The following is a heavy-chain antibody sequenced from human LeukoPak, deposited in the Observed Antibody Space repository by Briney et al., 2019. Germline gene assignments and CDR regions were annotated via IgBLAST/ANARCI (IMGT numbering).Heavy chain of an antibody. CDR1: GFTFSNYW. Sequence: GGSLRLSCVASGFTFSNYWMHWVRQAPGKWLVWVSRMNSDGSTINYADSVKGRFTISRDNAKSTLYLQMNSLRAEDTAVYYCATAGSYRFDYWGQGSLVTVSS. D-gene: IGHD1-26*01. CDR2: MNSDGSTI. V-gene: IGHV3-74*01. J-gene: IGHJ4*02. CDR3: ATAGSYRFDY.